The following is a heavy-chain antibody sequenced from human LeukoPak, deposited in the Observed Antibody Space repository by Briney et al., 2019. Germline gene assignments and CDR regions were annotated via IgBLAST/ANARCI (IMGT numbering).Heavy chain of an antibody. CDR2: IRYDGSNK. V-gene: IGHV3-30*02. D-gene: IGHD6-19*01. CDR3: AKVDGSGWYGYFDY. CDR1: GFTFSSYG. Sequence: GGSLRLSCAASGFTFSSYGMHWVRQAPGKGLEWVAFIRYDGSNKYYADSVKGRFTISRDNSKNTLYLQMNSLRAEDTAVYYCAKVDGSGWYGYFDYWGQGTLVTVSS. J-gene: IGHJ4*02.